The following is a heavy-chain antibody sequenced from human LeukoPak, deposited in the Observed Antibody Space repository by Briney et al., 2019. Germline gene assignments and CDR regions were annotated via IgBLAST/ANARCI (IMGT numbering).Heavy chain of an antibody. Sequence: ASVKVSCKASGYTFTSYDINWARQATGQGLEWMGWMNPNSGNTGYAQKFQGRVTMTRDTSISTAYMELSRLRSDDTAVYYCARDGASLDVVVVAATHPYYYGMDVWGQGTTVTVSS. J-gene: IGHJ6*02. V-gene: IGHV1-8*01. CDR2: MNPNSGNT. D-gene: IGHD2-15*01. CDR3: ARDGASLDVVVVAATHPYYYGMDV. CDR1: GYTFTSYD.